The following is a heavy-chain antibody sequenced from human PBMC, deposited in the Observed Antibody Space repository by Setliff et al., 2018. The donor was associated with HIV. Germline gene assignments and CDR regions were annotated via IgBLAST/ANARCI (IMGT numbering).Heavy chain of an antibody. CDR2: INSYDGNT. Sequence: ASVKVSCKASGYTFSSYGISWVRQAPGQGLEWMGWINSYDGNTNYEQKFQGRVTMTTDTSTTSAHLELRSLRPDDTAVYFCARNKLSDAFDVWGPGTMVTVS. D-gene: IGHD1-1*01. CDR1: GYTFSSYG. CDR3: ARNKLSDAFDV. J-gene: IGHJ3*01. V-gene: IGHV1-18*01.